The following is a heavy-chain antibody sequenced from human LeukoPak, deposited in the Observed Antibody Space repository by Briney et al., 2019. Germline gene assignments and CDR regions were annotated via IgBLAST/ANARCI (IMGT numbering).Heavy chain of an antibody. V-gene: IGHV1-8*01. D-gene: IGHD2-2*02. CDR3: ARGYCSSTSCYTDNWFDP. J-gene: IGHJ5*02. Sequence: ASVTLSCNASGYTFTSCGINWVRLGTAQGLEWMGWMNPNSGSTGYAQKFQGRVTMTRNTSKSTAYMELSSLRSEDTAVYYCARGYCSSTSCYTDNWFDPWGQGTLVTVSS. CDR1: GYTFTSCG. CDR2: MNPNSGST.